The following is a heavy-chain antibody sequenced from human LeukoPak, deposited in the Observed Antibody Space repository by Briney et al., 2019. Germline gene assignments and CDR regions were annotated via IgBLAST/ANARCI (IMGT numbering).Heavy chain of an antibody. D-gene: IGHD1-26*01. CDR3: ARDRGAFSGSYDLDY. Sequence: ASVKVSCKASGYTFTSYGISWVRQAPGQGLEXXXXISAYNGNTNYAQKLQGRVTMTTDTSTSTAYMELRSLRSDDTAVYYCARDRGAFSGSYDLDYWGQGTLVTVSS. J-gene: IGHJ4*02. V-gene: IGHV1-18*01. CDR2: ISAYNGNT. CDR1: GYTFTSYG.